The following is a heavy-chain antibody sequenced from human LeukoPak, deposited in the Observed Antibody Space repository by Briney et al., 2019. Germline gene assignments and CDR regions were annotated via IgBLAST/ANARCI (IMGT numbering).Heavy chain of an antibody. J-gene: IGHJ4*02. V-gene: IGHV3-15*07. D-gene: IGHD4-17*01. CDR1: GFTFSNDW. Sequence: GSLRLSCASSGFTFSNDWMNWVRQAPGKGLEWVGRIKSKTDGGTTDYAAPVKGRFTISRDDSKNTLYLQMNSLKTEDTAVYYCTTYDYGVPFDYWGQGTLVTVSS. CDR2: IKSKTDGGTT. CDR3: TTYDYGVPFDY.